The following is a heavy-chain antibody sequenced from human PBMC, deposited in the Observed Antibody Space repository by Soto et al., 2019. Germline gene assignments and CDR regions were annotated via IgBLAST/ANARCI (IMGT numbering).Heavy chain of an antibody. V-gene: IGHV1-18*04. D-gene: IGHD6-19*01. CDR3: ARVGAKYSSGWYYFDY. CDR1: GYTFTSYG. Sequence: ASVKVSCKASGYTFTSYGISWVRQAPGQGLEWMGWISAYNGNTNYAQKLQGRVTMTTDTSTSTAYMELRSLRSDDTAVYYCARVGAKYSSGWYYFDYWGQGTLVTVSS. J-gene: IGHJ4*02. CDR2: ISAYNGNT.